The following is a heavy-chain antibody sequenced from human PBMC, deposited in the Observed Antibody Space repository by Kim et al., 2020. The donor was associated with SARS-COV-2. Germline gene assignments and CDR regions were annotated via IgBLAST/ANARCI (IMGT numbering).Heavy chain of an antibody. V-gene: IGHV4-39*07. J-gene: IGHJ3*02. D-gene: IGHD3-10*01. Sequence: PALKSRVTISVDTSKHQFSLKLSSVTAADTAVYYCARGGPGAGGFDAFDIWGQGTMVTVSS. CDR3: ARGGPGAGGFDAFDI.